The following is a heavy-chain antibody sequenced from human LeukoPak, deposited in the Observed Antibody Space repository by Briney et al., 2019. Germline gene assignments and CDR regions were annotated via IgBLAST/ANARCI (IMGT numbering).Heavy chain of an antibody. Sequence: HPGGSLRLSCAASGFTFDDYTMYWIRQAPGKGLEWVSAINWDGASRTYADSVKGRFSISRDNSKNSLYLQMNSLRREDTALYYCVKGGGGLATITSLQYWGRGTLVTVSS. CDR1: GFTFDDYT. CDR3: VKGGGGLATITSLQY. V-gene: IGHV3-43*01. CDR2: INWDGASR. J-gene: IGHJ4*02. D-gene: IGHD5-24*01.